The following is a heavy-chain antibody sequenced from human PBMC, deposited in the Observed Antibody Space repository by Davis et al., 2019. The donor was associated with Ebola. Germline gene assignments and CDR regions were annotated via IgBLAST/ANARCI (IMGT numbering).Heavy chain of an antibody. V-gene: IGHV1-18*04. J-gene: IGHJ4*02. CDR3: ARTWGREWPQLPYYFDY. CDR1: GYTFSSFG. D-gene: IGHD7-27*01. CDR2: INVYSGET. Sequence: SVPVSCLASGYTFSSFGVSWLRQAPGQGLAGMEWINVYSGETNYLQKLQGRVTMTTDTSTSTAYMELRSLRSDDTAVYYCARTWGREWPQLPYYFDYCGQGTLVTVSS.